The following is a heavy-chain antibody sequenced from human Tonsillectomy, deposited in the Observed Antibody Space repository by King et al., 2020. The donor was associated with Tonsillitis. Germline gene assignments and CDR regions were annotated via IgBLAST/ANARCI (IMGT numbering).Heavy chain of an antibody. CDR3: AREINSYCSGGSCYGAPFDY. CDR2: INHSGST. CDR1: GGSFSGYY. V-gene: IGHV4-34*01. J-gene: IGHJ4*02. D-gene: IGHD2-15*01. Sequence: VQLQQWGAGLLKPSETLSLTCAVYGGSFSGYYWSWLRQPPGKGLEWIGEINHSGSTNYNPSLKSRVPISVDTSKNQFSLKLSSVTAADTAVYYCAREINSYCSGGSCYGAPFDYWGQGTLVTVSS.